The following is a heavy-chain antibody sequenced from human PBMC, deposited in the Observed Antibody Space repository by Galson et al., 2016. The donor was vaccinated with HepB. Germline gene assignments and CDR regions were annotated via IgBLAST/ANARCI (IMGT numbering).Heavy chain of an antibody. D-gene: IGHD6-19*01. J-gene: IGHJ4*02. V-gene: IGHV3-30*18. CDR2: ISYDGSKH. CDR3: AKDGQWLVRRSFDY. CDR1: GFTFANYG. Sequence: SLRLSCAASGFTFANYGMHWVRQAPGKGLEWLAIISYDGSKHYYGDSLRGRITISRDDSNNTLFLEMNSLRRDDTAIYFCAKDGQWLVRRSFDYWGQGALVTVAS.